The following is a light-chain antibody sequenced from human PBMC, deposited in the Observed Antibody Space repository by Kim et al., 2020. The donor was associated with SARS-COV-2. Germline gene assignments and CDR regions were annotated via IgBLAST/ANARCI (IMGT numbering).Light chain of an antibody. CDR2: LNSDGSH. V-gene: IGLV4-69*01. J-gene: IGLJ2*01. CDR1: SGLSSYA. CDR3: QTWGTGILV. Sequence: QPVLTQSPSASASLGASVKLTCTLSSGLSSYAIAWHQQQPEKGPRFLMKLNSDGSHTKADGITDRFSGSSSGAERYLTISSLQSKDEADYYCQTWGTGILVFGRGTQLTVL.